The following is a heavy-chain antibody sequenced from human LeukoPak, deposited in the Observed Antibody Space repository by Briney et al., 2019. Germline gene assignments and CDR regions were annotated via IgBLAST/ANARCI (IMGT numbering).Heavy chain of an antibody. Sequence: PGGSLRLSCSASGFTFSSYWMHWVRQAPGKGLVWVSRIKADDYSTDYADSVKGRFTISRDNARNTLYLQMSSLTAEDTAVYYCTTIRPDYWGRGTLVTVPS. V-gene: IGHV3-74*01. D-gene: IGHD5-12*01. CDR1: GFTFSSYW. CDR3: TTIRPDY. J-gene: IGHJ4*02. CDR2: IKADDYST.